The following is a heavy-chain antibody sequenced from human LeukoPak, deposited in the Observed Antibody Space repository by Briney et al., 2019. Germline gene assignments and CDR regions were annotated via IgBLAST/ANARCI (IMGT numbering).Heavy chain of an antibody. CDR2: IYYSGST. J-gene: IGHJ3*02. D-gene: IGHD6-19*01. CDR3: ARVFKYSSGWYLWGAFDI. Sequence: SETLSLTCTVSGGSISSSRDYWAWIRQPPGKGLEWIANIYYSGSTYYSPSLKSRVTISVDTSKNQFFLKLSSVTAADTAVYYCARVFKYSSGWYLWGAFDIWGQGTMVTVSS. CDR1: GGSISSSRDY. V-gene: IGHV4-39*01.